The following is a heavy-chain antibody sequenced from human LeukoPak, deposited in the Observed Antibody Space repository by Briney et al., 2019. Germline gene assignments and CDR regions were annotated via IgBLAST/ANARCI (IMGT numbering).Heavy chain of an antibody. CDR2: INPNSGGT. V-gene: IGHV1-2*02. D-gene: IGHD3-10*01. CDR3: ARGDGSGKYYFDY. Sequence: ASVKVSCKASGYTFTGYYMHWVRQAPGQGLEWMGWINPNSGGTNYAQKFQGRATMTRDTPISTAYMELSRLRSDDTAVYYCARGDGSGKYYFDYWGQGTLVTVSS. CDR1: GYTFTGYY. J-gene: IGHJ4*02.